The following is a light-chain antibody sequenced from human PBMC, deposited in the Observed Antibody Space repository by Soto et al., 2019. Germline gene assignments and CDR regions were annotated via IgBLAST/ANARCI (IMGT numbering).Light chain of an antibody. Sequence: DIQMTQSPSTLSASVGDRVTITCRASQSISSWLAWYQQKPGKAPKLLIYKASSLESGVPSRFSGSGSGTEFTLTISSLQPDDFATYYCQQSYTIPWMFGQGTKVDIK. V-gene: IGKV1-5*03. J-gene: IGKJ1*01. CDR3: QQSYTIPWM. CDR1: QSISSW. CDR2: KAS.